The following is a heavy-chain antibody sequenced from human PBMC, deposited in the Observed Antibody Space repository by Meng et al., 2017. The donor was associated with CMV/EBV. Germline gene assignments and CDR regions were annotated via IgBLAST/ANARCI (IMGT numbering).Heavy chain of an antibody. CDR1: GFTFSSYW. J-gene: IGHJ4*02. CDR2: INSDGSST. D-gene: IGHD2-2*01. V-gene: IGHV3-74*01. CDR3: ARARVVPAAKGHFDY. Sequence: GESLKISCAASGFTFSSYWMHWVRQAPGKGLVWVSRINSDGSSTSYADSVKGRFTISRDNAKNTLYLQMNSLRAEDTAVYYCARARVVPAAKGHFDYWGQGTLVTVSS.